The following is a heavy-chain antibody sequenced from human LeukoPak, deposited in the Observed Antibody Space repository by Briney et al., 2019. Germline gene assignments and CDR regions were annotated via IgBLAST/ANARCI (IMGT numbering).Heavy chain of an antibody. CDR3: ARDYDYGGTYWFDP. D-gene: IGHD4-23*01. J-gene: IGHJ5*02. CDR1: GGSISSYY. V-gene: IGHV4-59*01. Sequence: SETLSLTCTVSGGSISSYYWSWIRQPPGKGLEWIGYIYYSGSTNYNPSLKSRVTISVDTSKNPFSLKLSSVTAADTAVYYCARDYDYGGTYWFDPWGQGTLVTVSS. CDR2: IYYSGST.